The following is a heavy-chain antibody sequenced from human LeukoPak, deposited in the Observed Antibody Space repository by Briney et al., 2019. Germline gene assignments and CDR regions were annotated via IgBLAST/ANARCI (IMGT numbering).Heavy chain of an antibody. CDR2: IYHSGST. Sequence: SETLSLTCAVSGGSISSSNWWSWVRQPPGKGLEWIGEIYHSGSTNYNPSLKSRVTISVDKSKNQFSLKLSSVTAADTAVYYCVRHVVTIFGVVINNWFDPWGQGTLVTVSS. D-gene: IGHD3-3*01. CDR3: VRHVVTIFGVVINNWFDP. CDR1: GGSISSSNW. J-gene: IGHJ5*02. V-gene: IGHV4-4*02.